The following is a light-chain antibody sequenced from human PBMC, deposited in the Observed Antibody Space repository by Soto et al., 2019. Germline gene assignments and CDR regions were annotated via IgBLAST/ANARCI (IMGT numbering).Light chain of an antibody. CDR2: EAS. V-gene: IGKV3-20*01. CDR3: QKYGSSPRYT. CDR1: QSVGGNY. Sequence: EIVLTQSPGTLSLSPGERATLSCRASQSVGGNYLAWYQQKPGRAPRLLMYEASNRATGIPDRFSGSGSGTDFTLTISSLEPEDFAVYYCQKYGSSPRYTFGQGTKVDIK. J-gene: IGKJ2*01.